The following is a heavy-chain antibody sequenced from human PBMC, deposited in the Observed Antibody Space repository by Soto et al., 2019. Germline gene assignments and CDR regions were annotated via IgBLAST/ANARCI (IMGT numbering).Heavy chain of an antibody. J-gene: IGHJ4*02. D-gene: IGHD6-13*01. Sequence: GGSLRLFCAASGFTFSNYALHWVRQAPGKGLEWVAVISYDGSNKYYADSAKGRFTISRDNSKNTLYLQMNSLRPEDTALYYCATDYSRGAGYWGQGTRVTVSS. V-gene: IGHV3-30-3*01. CDR1: GFTFSNYA. CDR3: ATDYSRGAGY. CDR2: ISYDGSNK.